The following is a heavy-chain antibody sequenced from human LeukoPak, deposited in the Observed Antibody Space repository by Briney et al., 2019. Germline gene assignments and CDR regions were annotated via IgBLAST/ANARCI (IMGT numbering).Heavy chain of an antibody. J-gene: IGHJ4*02. CDR3: ARGLWETTVAPYYFDY. Sequence: ASVKVSCKASGYTFTGYYMHWVRQAPGQGLEWMGWINPNSGGTNYAQKFQGWVTMTRDTSISTAYMELSRLRSDDTAVYYCARGLWETTVAPYYFDYWGQGTLVTVSS. CDR1: GYTFTGYY. CDR2: INPNSGGT. D-gene: IGHD4-23*01. V-gene: IGHV1-2*04.